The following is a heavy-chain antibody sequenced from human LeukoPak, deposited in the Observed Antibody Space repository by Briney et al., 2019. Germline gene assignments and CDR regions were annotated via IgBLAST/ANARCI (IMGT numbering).Heavy chain of an antibody. Sequence: SETLSLTCSVSGGSISSGPYFWSWIRQSPGQGLEWIGYIWPSGSTNYNPSLSGRVAISLDKSRNHFTLMVTAVTAADTAVYYCARVHYDILTGYPPGAFDIWGQGTMVTISS. J-gene: IGHJ3*02. CDR1: GGSISSGPYF. CDR2: IWPSGST. V-gene: IGHV4-30-2*06. D-gene: IGHD3-9*01. CDR3: ARVHYDILTGYPPGAFDI.